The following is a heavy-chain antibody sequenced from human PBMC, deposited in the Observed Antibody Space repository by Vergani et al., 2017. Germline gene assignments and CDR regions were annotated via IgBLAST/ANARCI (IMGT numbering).Heavy chain of an antibody. Sequence: QVQLVQSGAEVTKPGASVKVSCKASQYTFTDYYIHWVRLAPGQGLEWMGWINPNSGGTHYAQRFQGRVTMTRDTSINTASMELSGLRSDDTAVYYCARYGLPWNSGRSWFDPWGQGTLVTVSS. D-gene: IGHD1-7*01. J-gene: IGHJ5*02. CDR1: QYTFTDYY. CDR3: ARYGLPWNSGRSWFDP. CDR2: INPNSGGT. V-gene: IGHV1-2*02.